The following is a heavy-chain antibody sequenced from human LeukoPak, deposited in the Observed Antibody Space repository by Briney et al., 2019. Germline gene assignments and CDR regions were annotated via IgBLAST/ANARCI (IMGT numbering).Heavy chain of an antibody. CDR2: ISGSGGST. CDR1: GFTFSSYA. Sequence: GGSLRLSCAASGFTFSSYAMSWVRQAPGKGLEWVSAISGSGGSTYYADSVKGRFTISRDNSKNTLYLQMNSLRAEDTAVYYCAKDPQYSSGWYVDVTPMGYFDYWGQGTLVTVSS. CDR3: AKDPQYSSGWYVDVTPMGYFDY. V-gene: IGHV3-23*01. J-gene: IGHJ4*02. D-gene: IGHD6-19*01.